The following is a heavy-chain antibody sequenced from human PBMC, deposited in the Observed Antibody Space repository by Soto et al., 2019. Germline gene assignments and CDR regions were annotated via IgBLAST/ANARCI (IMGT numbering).Heavy chain of an antibody. Sequence: QVQLVQSGDEVKKPGASVKVSCKASGYIFVNYGIAWVRQAPGQGLEWMGWISPYTGNTHSASKVQGRLTMNTDTSTRPAYMDLGRLTSDDTAVYYCVMVDNYVTPTPQDVWGQGTTVTVSS. CDR2: ISPYTGNT. V-gene: IGHV1-18*01. J-gene: IGHJ6*02. CDR3: VMVDNYVTPTPQDV. D-gene: IGHD3-16*01. CDR1: GYIFVNYG.